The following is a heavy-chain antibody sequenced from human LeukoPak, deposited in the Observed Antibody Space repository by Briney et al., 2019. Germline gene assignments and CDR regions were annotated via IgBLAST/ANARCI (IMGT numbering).Heavy chain of an antibody. CDR1: GGTFSSYA. CDR3: ASPPPPSNGIAVALDHFDY. J-gene: IGHJ4*02. CDR2: IIPIFGIA. V-gene: IGHV1-69*13. Sequence: ASVKVSCKASGGTFSSYAISWVRQAPGQGLEWMGGIIPIFGIADYAQKFQGRVTITADESTSTAYMELSSLRSEDTAVYYCASPPPPSNGIAVALDHFDYWGQGTLVTASS. D-gene: IGHD6-19*01.